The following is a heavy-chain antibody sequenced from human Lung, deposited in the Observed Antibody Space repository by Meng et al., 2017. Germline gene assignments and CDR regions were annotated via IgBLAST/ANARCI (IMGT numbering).Heavy chain of an antibody. Sequence: GGSLRLSCAASGFTISGYAMRWVRQAPGKGLEWVSSISNNGGSTYYTDSVKGRFTISRDKSKNTLYLQMNSLRAEDTAVYYCAKVLYVDYYKGMDVRGQGTTVTVSS. CDR2: ISNNGGST. V-gene: IGHV3-23*01. CDR1: GFTISGYA. CDR3: AKVLYVDYYKGMDV. D-gene: IGHD3-16*01. J-gene: IGHJ6*02.